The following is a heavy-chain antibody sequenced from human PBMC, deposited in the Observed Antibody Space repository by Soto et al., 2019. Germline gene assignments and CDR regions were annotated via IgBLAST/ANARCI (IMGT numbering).Heavy chain of an antibody. J-gene: IGHJ4*02. CDR1: GFTFSSYG. CDR2: IWYDGSNK. V-gene: IGHV3-33*01. D-gene: IGHD3-10*01. Sequence: GGSLRLSCAASGFTFSSYGMHWVRQAPGKGLEWVAVIWYDGSNKYYADSVKGRLTISRDNSKNTLYLQMNSLRAEDTAVYYCATEGSPFTNYYYGSGSYSGYWGQGTLVTVSS. CDR3: ATEGSPFTNYYYGSGSYSGY.